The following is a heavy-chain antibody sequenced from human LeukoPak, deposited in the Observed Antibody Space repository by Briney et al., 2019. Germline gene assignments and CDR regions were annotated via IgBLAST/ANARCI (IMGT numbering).Heavy chain of an antibody. V-gene: IGHV1-24*01. Sequence: ASVKVSCEVSGYTLTELSMHWVRQAPGRGLEWMGGFDPGDGETIYAQKFQGRVTMTEDTSTDTAYIELSSLRSEDTAVYYCATNYDSSPHALYFDYWGQGTLVTVSS. CDR2: FDPGDGET. CDR3: ATNYDSSPHALYFDY. D-gene: IGHD3-22*01. J-gene: IGHJ4*02. CDR1: GYTLTELS.